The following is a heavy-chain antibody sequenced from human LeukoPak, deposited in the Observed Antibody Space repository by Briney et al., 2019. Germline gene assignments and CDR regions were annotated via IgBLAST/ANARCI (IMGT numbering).Heavy chain of an antibody. D-gene: IGHD6-19*01. J-gene: IGHJ4*02. CDR3: ARHATGIAVAGTTDY. CDR1: GYTFTSYW. CDR2: IDPSDSYT. Sequence: KVSRKASGYTFTSYWISWVRQMPGKGLEWMGRIDPSDSYTNYSPSFQGHVTISADKSISTAYLQWSSLKASDTAMYYCARHATGIAVAGTTDYWGQGTLVTVSS. V-gene: IGHV5-10-1*01.